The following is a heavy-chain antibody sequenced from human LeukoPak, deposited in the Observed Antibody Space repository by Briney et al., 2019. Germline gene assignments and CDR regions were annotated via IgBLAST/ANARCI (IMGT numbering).Heavy chain of an antibody. V-gene: IGHV3-48*01. CDR3: ARVNRGYSYGYFDY. J-gene: IGHJ4*02. CDR1: GFTFGDYA. D-gene: IGHD5-18*01. CDR2: ISSSSSTI. Sequence: GGSLRLSCTASGFTFGDYAMSWFRQAPGKGLEWVSYISSSSSTIYYADSVKGRFTISRDNAKNSLYLQMNSLRAEDTAVYYCARVNRGYSYGYFDYWGQGTLITVSS.